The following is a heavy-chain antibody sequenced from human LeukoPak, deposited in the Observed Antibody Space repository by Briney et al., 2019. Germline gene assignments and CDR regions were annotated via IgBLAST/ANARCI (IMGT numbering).Heavy chain of an antibody. CDR3: ARDYGDYVMDY. V-gene: IGHV3-23*01. CDR1: GFTFSSYA. J-gene: IGHJ4*02. D-gene: IGHD4-17*01. Sequence: GGSLRLSCAASGFTFSSYAMSWVRQAPGKGLEWVSAISGSGGSTYYADSVKGRFTISRDNAKNSLYLQMNSLRAEDTAVYYCARDYGDYVMDYWGQGTLVTVSS. CDR2: ISGSGGST.